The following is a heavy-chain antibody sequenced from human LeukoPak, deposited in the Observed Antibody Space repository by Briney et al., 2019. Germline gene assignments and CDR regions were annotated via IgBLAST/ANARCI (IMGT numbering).Heavy chain of an antibody. D-gene: IGHD5-12*01. Sequence: ASVKVSCKSSGYTFTTYGISWVRQAPGQGLEWMGWISAYNGNTNYAQKLQGRVTMTTDTSTSTAYMELRSLRSEDTAVYYCARRKYSAYDLFDYWGQGTLVTVSS. J-gene: IGHJ4*02. V-gene: IGHV1-18*01. CDR1: GYTFTTYG. CDR2: ISAYNGNT. CDR3: ARRKYSAYDLFDY.